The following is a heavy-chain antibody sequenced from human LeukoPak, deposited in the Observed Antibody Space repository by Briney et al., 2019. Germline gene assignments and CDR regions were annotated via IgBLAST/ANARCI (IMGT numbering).Heavy chain of an antibody. J-gene: IGHJ4*02. CDR3: ARDLSTIFGVVTGVDY. CDR2: ISAYNGNT. D-gene: IGHD3-3*01. CDR1: GYTFTSYG. V-gene: IGHV1-18*01. Sequence: ASVKVSCKASGYTFTSYGISWVRQAPGQGLEWMGWISAYNGNTNYAQKLQGRVTMTRDMSTSTVYMELSSLRSEDTAVYYCARDLSTIFGVVTGVDYWGQGTLVTVSS.